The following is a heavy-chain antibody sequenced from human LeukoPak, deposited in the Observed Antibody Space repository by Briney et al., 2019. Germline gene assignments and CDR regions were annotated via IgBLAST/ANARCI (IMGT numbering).Heavy chain of an antibody. CDR2: ISYDGSNK. CDR3: ARDSAAEGLDY. J-gene: IGHJ4*02. CDR1: GFSFSDFA. V-gene: IGHV3-30-3*01. Sequence: GGSLRLSCAASGFSFSDFAMHWVRQAPGKGLEWVSVISYDGSNKYYADSVKGRFTISRDNSKNTLYLQMNSLRAEDTAVYYCARDSAAEGLDYWGQGTLVTVSS. D-gene: IGHD6-13*01.